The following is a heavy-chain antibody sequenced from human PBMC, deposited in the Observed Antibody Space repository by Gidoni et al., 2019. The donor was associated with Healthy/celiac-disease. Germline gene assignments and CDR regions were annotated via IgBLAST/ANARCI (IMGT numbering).Heavy chain of an antibody. V-gene: IGHV4-34*01. J-gene: IGHJ4*02. CDR3: ARGRGSSSDFDY. CDR2: INHSGST. Sequence: HVQLQQWGAGLLNPSETLSFIGAVYGGSFSGYYWSWLRQPPGEGLEWIGEINHSGSTNYNPSVKSRVTISVDTSKNQFSLKLSSVTAADTAVYYCARGRGSSSDFDYWGQGTLVTVSS. D-gene: IGHD6-6*01. CDR1: GGSFSGYY.